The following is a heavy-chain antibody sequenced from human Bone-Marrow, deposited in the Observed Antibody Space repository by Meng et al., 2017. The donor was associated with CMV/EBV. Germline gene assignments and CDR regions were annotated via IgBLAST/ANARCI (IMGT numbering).Heavy chain of an antibody. J-gene: IGHJ4*02. CDR3: TTSDFYGGGGHTPYDY. CDR2: IKSKSDGGTT. CDR1: TFTDAW. D-gene: IGHD2-21*01. Sequence: TFTDAWLKWVRQAPGKGREWVGRIKSKSDGGTTDYAAPVKGRFTISRDDSKNTLYLQMNSLKTEDTAVYYCTTSDFYGGGGHTPYDYWGQGALVTVSS. V-gene: IGHV3-15*07.